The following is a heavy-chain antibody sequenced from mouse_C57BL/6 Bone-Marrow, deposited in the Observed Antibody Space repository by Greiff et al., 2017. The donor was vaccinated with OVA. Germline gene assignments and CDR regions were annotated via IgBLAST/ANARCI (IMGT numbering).Heavy chain of an antibody. J-gene: IGHJ2*01. CDR1: GFTFTDYY. V-gene: IGHV7-3*01. CDR2: ISNKANGYTT. CDR3: ASLLTGTLYYFDY. D-gene: IGHD4-1*01. Sequence: EVMLVESGGGLVQPGGSLSLSCAASGFTFTDYYMSWVRQPPGKALEWLGFISNKANGYTTEYSASVKGRFTISRDNSQSILYLQMNALRAEDSATYYCASLLTGTLYYFDYWGQGTTLTVSS.